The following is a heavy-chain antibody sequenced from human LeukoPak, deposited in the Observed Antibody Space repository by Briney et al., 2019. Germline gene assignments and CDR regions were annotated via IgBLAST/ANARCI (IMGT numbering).Heavy chain of an antibody. J-gene: IGHJ4*02. V-gene: IGHV4-39*01. D-gene: IGHD6-6*01. CDR2: IYYSGST. CDR1: GVSISSSSYY. CDR3: ARQSKRGIAARPSPDY. Sequence: PSETLSLTCTVSGVSISSSSYYWGWIRQPPGKGLEWIGSIYYSGSTYYNPSLKSRVTISVDTSKNQFSLKLSSVTAADTAVYYCARQSKRGIAARPSPDYWSQGTLVTVSS.